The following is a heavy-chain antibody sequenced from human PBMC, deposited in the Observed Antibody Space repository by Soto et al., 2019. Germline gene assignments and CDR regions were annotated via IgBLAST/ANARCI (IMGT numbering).Heavy chain of an antibody. J-gene: IGHJ4*02. CDR1: GGSFSGYY. Sequence: SETLSLTCAVYGGSFSGYYWSWIRQPPGKGLEWIGEINHSGSTNYNPSLKSRVTISVDTSKNQFSLKLSSVTAADTAVYYCARGGNYYDSSGYERPFDYWGQGTLVTVSS. V-gene: IGHV4-34*01. CDR3: ARGGNYYDSSGYERPFDY. CDR2: INHSGST. D-gene: IGHD3-22*01.